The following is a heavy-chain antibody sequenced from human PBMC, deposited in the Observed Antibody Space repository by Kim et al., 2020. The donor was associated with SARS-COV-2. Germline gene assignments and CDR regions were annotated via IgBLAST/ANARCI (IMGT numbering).Heavy chain of an antibody. Sequence: ASVKVSCKSSGYTFNSYSIHWVRQVPGQGLEWMGWINTNTGHPTYAQGFTARFVFSLDTSVATTYLEIRSLKAGDSAMYYCARDDRVKFFRERYFDVWGRGTLLTVSS. D-gene: IGHD3-10*01. J-gene: IGHJ2*01. CDR2: INTNTGHP. V-gene: IGHV7-4-1*02. CDR1: GYTFNSYS. CDR3: ARDDRVKFFRERYFDV.